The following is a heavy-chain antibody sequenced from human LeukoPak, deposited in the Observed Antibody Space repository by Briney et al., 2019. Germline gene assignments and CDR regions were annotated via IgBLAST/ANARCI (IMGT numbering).Heavy chain of an antibody. Sequence: SETLSLTCTVSGYSINSGYYWGWIRQPPGKGLEWIGSIYHSGSTYYNPSLKSRVTISVDTSKNQFSLKLSSVTAADTAVYYCARETNHGSIDYWGQGTLVTVSS. J-gene: IGHJ4*02. V-gene: IGHV4-38-2*02. D-gene: IGHD1-14*01. CDR3: ARETNHGSIDY. CDR2: IYHSGST. CDR1: GYSINSGYY.